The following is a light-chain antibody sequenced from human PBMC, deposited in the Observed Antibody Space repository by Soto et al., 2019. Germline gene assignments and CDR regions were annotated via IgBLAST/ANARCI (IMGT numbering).Light chain of an antibody. CDR1: SSDVGGYNY. CDR3: QSCDNSLRGSGV. CDR2: DVS. Sequence: QSALTQPRSVSGSPGQSVTISCTGTSSDVGGYNYVSWYQQHPGKAPKLMIYDVSKRPSGVPDRFSGSKSGTSASLAITGLQPEDEGYYYCQSCDNSLRGSGVFGTGTKLTVL. V-gene: IGLV2-11*01. J-gene: IGLJ1*01.